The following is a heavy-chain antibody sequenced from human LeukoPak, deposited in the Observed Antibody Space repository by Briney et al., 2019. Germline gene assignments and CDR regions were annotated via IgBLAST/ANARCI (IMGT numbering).Heavy chain of an antibody. CDR2: ISSSSSYI. Sequence: AGGSLRLSCAASGLTFSSYSMNWVRQAPGKGLEWVSSISSSSSYIYYADSVKGRFTISRDNAKNSLYLQMNSLRAEDTAVYYCARAFEILDYFDYWGQGTLVTVSS. CDR3: ARAFEILDYFDY. CDR1: GLTFSSYS. V-gene: IGHV3-21*01. D-gene: IGHD3-9*01. J-gene: IGHJ4*02.